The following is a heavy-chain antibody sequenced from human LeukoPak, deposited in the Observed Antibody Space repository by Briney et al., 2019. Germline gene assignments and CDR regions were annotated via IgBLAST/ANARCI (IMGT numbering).Heavy chain of an antibody. J-gene: IGHJ3*02. Sequence: PSETLPLTCSVYRGSFSGYYWSWIRHPPGEGLEWIGEINHSGSTNYNPSLKSRVTISVDTSKKQFSLKLSSVTAADTAVYYCARAGPKYNWNYASRAFDIWGQGTMVTVSS. D-gene: IGHD1-7*01. V-gene: IGHV4-34*01. CDR1: RGSFSGYY. CDR3: ARAGPKYNWNYASRAFDI. CDR2: INHSGST.